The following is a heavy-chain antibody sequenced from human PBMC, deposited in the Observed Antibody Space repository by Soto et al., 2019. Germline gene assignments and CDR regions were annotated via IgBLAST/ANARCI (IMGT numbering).Heavy chain of an antibody. Sequence: PGGSLRLSCAASGFTFSSYAMHWVRQAPGKGLEWVAVISYDGSNKYYADSVKGRFTISRDNSKNTLYLQMNSLRAEDTAVYYCARDSTSITMVRGADILNYYYYGMDVWGQGTTVTVS. CDR2: ISYDGSNK. CDR1: GFTFSSYA. J-gene: IGHJ6*02. D-gene: IGHD3-10*01. V-gene: IGHV3-30-3*01. CDR3: ARDSTSITMVRGADILNYYYYGMDV.